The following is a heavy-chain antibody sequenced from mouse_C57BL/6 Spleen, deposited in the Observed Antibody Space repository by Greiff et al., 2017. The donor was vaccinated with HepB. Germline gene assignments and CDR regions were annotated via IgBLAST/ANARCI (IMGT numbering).Heavy chain of an antibody. Sequence: QVQLQQSGAELVKPGASVKLSCKASGYTFTSYWMHWVKQRPGQGLEWIGMIHPNSGSTNYNEKFKSKATLTVDKSSSTAYMQLSSLTSEDSAVYYCARSKGYYDYDGGYYFDYWGQGTTLTVSS. V-gene: IGHV1-64*01. CDR3: ARSKGYYDYDGGYYFDY. J-gene: IGHJ2*01. D-gene: IGHD2-4*01. CDR1: GYTFTSYW. CDR2: IHPNSGST.